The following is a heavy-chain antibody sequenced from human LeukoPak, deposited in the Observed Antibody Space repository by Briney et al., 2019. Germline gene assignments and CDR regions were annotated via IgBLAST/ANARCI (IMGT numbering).Heavy chain of an antibody. Sequence: ASVKVSCKASGYTFTSYGISWVRQAPGQRLEWMGWISAYNGNTNYAQKLQGRVTMTTDTSTSTAYMELRSLRSDDTAVYYCARGPAAGAAAGLFDPWGQGTLVTVSS. D-gene: IGHD6-13*01. J-gene: IGHJ5*02. CDR1: GYTFTSYG. CDR3: ARGPAAGAAAGLFDP. V-gene: IGHV1-18*01. CDR2: ISAYNGNT.